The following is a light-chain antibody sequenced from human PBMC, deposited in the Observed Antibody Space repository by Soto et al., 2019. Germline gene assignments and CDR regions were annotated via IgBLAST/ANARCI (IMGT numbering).Light chain of an antibody. Sequence: DIQMTQSPSPLSASVGDSVTITCRASQSIGSWLAWYQQTPGKAPKVXIYDASSLKSGVPSRFSGSGSGTECTRTISSLQPDDFATDYCQQYNSFSWTFGQGTKVDIK. CDR3: QQYNSFSWT. CDR1: QSIGSW. J-gene: IGKJ1*01. CDR2: DAS. V-gene: IGKV1-5*01.